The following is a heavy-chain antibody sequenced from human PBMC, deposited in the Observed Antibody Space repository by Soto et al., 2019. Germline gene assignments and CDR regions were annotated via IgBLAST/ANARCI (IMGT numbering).Heavy chain of an antibody. V-gene: IGHV4-31*01. CDR3: ARVSAGGTRWFDS. J-gene: IGHJ5*01. D-gene: IGHD6-13*01. Sequence: QVQLQESGPGLVKPSQTLSLTCSVSGGSISTGVWYWSWVRDHPGKGLEWIGDIYYRGTTSYNPSLGSLVTTSRDTSKNQVSLKVNSVTAADTPVYYCARVSAGGTRWFDSWGQGIRVTVSS. CDR2: IYYRGTT. CDR1: GGSISTGVWY.